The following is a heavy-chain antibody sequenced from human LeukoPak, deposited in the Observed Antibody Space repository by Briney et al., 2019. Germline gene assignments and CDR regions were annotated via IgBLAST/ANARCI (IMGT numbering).Heavy chain of an antibody. CDR2: INHSGST. CDR1: GGSFSGYY. CDR3: ARDYDYGDYLWFDP. V-gene: IGHV4-34*01. D-gene: IGHD4-17*01. Sequence: PSETLSLTCAVYGGSFSGYYWSWIRQPPGKGLEWIGEINHSGSTNYNPSLKSRVTISVDTSKNQFSLKLSSVTAADTAVYYCARDYDYGDYLWFDPWGQGTLVTVSS. J-gene: IGHJ5*02.